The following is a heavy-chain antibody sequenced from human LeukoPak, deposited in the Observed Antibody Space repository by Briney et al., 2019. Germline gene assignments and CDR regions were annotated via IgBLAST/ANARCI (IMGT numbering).Heavy chain of an antibody. D-gene: IGHD2-8*01. Sequence: SETLSLTCTVSGGSISSSSYYWGWLRQPPGKGLEWIGSIYYSGSTYYNPSLKSRFTISVDTSKNQFCLKLSSVTAADTAVYYCAKSSRLYCANGVCGGSFDPWGQGTLVTVSP. V-gene: IGHV4-39*01. CDR2: IYYSGST. J-gene: IGHJ5*02. CDR1: GGSISSSSYY. CDR3: AKSSRLYCANGVCGGSFDP.